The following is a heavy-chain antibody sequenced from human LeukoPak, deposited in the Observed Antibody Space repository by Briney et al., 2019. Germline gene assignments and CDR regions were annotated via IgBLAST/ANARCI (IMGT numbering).Heavy chain of an antibody. CDR3: ARHGDYYDSSGYYSILGAFDI. Sequence: ASVKVSCKASGGTFSSYAISWVRQAPGQGLEWMGGIIPIFGTANYAQKFQGRVTITADESTSTAYMELSSLRSEDTAVYYCARHGDYYDSSGYYSILGAFDIWGQGTMVTVSS. V-gene: IGHV1-69*13. J-gene: IGHJ3*02. CDR1: GGTFSSYA. CDR2: IIPIFGTA. D-gene: IGHD3-22*01.